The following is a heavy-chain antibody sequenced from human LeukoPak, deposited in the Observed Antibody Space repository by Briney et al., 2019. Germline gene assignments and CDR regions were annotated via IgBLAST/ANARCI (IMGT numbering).Heavy chain of an antibody. CDR3: GRFGDEAGIDN. J-gene: IGHJ4*02. CDR2: IKPSGTET. V-gene: IGHV3-7*01. CDR1: GFTFSTYW. Sequence: GGSLRLSCAASGFTFSTYWMTWVRQAPGKGLEWVANIKPSGTETYYGDPVKGRFTISRGNAKNLLYLQMSSLRAEDTAVYSCGRFGDEAGIDNWGQGTLVTVSS. D-gene: IGHD3-10*01.